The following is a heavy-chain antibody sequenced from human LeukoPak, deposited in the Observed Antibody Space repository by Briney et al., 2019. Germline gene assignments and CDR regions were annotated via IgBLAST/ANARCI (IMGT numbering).Heavy chain of an antibody. CDR2: VNSDGSST. V-gene: IGHV3-74*03. CDR3: ARELTAIGTWGYDY. J-gene: IGHJ4*02. Sequence: GGSLRLSCAASGFTLSSYWMHWVRQAPGKGLVWVARVNSDGSSTTYADSVKGRFTVSRDNAKNTLYLQMNNLRAEDTAVYHCARELTAIGTWGYDYWGQGILVSVSS. CDR1: GFTLSSYW. D-gene: IGHD3-16*01.